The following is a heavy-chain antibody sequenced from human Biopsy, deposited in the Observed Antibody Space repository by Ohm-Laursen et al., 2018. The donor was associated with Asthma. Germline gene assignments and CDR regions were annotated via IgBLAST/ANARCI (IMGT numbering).Heavy chain of an antibody. J-gene: IGHJ6*02. V-gene: IGHV4-39*01. CDR2: ISYGGKT. CDR1: GGSMTPTSHY. Sequence: SQTLSLTCAVSGGSMTPTSHYWAWIRQAPGKGLEWIGYISYGGKTSYNPSLKNRLTISRDPSKNQFSLRLTSVTAADTAVYFCARRITIFGVVQKDHGMDAWGQGTTVIVSS. CDR3: ARRITIFGVVQKDHGMDA. D-gene: IGHD3-3*01.